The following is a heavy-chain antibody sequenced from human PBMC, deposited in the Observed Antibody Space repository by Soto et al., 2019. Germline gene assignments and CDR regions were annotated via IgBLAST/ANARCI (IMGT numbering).Heavy chain of an antibody. V-gene: IGHV3-23*01. CDR2: VSGSGGST. D-gene: IGHD2-8*01. J-gene: IGHJ6*02. CDR1: GFTFSTYG. CDR3: AKGSKHGADYSYGMDV. Sequence: AGSLSLSCAAAGFTFSTYGMSWVRQAPGKGLEWVSAVSGSGGSTYYADSVRGRFTISRDNSKNTLYLQVNSLRAEDTAVYYCAKGSKHGADYSYGMDVCGQGTTVTVSS.